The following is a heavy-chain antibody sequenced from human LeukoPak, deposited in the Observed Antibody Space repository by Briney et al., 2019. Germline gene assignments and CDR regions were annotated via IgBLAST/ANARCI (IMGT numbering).Heavy chain of an antibody. CDR1: GGSFSGYY. Sequence: SETLSLTCAVYGGSFSGYYWSWIRQPPGKGLEWIGEINRSGSTNYNPSLKSRVTISVDTSKNQFYLKLSSVTAADTAVYYCARIFRAAAVDYWGQGTLVTVSS. CDR3: ARIFRAAAVDY. CDR2: INRSGST. J-gene: IGHJ4*02. D-gene: IGHD6-13*01. V-gene: IGHV4-34*01.